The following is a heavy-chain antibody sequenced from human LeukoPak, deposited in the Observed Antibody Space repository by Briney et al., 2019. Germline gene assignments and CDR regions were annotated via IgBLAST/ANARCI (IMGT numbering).Heavy chain of an antibody. V-gene: IGHV3-21*01. Sequence: PGGSLRVSCAASGFTFSSYTMNWVRQAPGKGPEWVSSITSSSSYIYYADSVKGRFTISRDNARNSLYLQMNSLRAEDTAVYYCARSVDTAMVTPNDAFDIWGQGTMVTVSS. J-gene: IGHJ3*02. CDR2: ITSSSSYI. D-gene: IGHD5-18*01. CDR3: ARSVDTAMVTPNDAFDI. CDR1: GFTFSSYT.